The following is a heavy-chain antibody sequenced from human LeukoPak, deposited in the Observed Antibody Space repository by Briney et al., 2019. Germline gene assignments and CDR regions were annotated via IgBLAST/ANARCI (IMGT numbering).Heavy chain of an antibody. CDR1: GFIFSSYS. J-gene: IGHJ4*02. Sequence: GGSLRLSCAASGFIFSSYSIHWVRQAPGEGLEWVSSISSSSTYMYYADSVKGRFTISRDNAKNSLSLQMNSLRAEDTAVYYCARQSGAAAMGYFDYWGQGALVTVSS. CDR3: ARQSGAAAMGYFDY. V-gene: IGHV3-21*06. D-gene: IGHD2-2*01. CDR2: ISSSSTYM.